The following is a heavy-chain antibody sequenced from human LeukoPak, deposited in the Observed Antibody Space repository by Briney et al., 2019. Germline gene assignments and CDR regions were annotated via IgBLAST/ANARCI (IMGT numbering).Heavy chain of an antibody. J-gene: IGHJ4*02. CDR1: GGSFSGYY. CDR2: INHSGST. D-gene: IGHD2-15*01. Sequence: PSETLSLTCAVYGGSFSGYYWSWIRQPPGKGVEWIGEINHSGSTNYNPSLKSRVTISVDTSKNQFSLKLSSVTAADTAVYYCAQASVVAQGYYFDYWGQGTLVTVSS. V-gene: IGHV4-34*01. CDR3: AQASVVAQGYYFDY.